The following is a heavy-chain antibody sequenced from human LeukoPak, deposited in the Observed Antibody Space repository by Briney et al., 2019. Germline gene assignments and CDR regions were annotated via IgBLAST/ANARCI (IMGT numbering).Heavy chain of an antibody. CDR2: INHSGST. J-gene: IGHJ5*02. D-gene: IGHD1-1*01. V-gene: IGHV4-34*01. Sequence: NPSETLSLTCAVYGGSFSGYYWSWIRQPPGKGLEWIGEINHSGSTNYNPSLKSRVTISVDTSKNQFSLKLSSVTAADTAVYYCARAPRPNWNDRGNWFDPWGQGTLVTVSS. CDR1: GGSFSGYY. CDR3: ARAPRPNWNDRGNWFDP.